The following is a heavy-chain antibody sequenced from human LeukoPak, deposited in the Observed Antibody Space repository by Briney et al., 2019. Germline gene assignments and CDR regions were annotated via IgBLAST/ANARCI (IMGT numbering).Heavy chain of an antibody. CDR3: ARFVVPAALYYFDY. Sequence: PSETLSLTCTVSGGSISSSSYYWGWIRQPPGKGLEWIGSIFYSGSTYYNPSLRSRVTISVDTSKNQFSLKLSSVTAADTAVYYCARFVVPAALYYFDYWGQGTLVTVSS. CDR2: IFYSGST. D-gene: IGHD2-2*01. CDR1: GGSISSSSYY. V-gene: IGHV4-39*01. J-gene: IGHJ4*02.